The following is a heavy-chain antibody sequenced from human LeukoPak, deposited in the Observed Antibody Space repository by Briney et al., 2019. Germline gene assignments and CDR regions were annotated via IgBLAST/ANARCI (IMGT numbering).Heavy chain of an antibody. CDR2: IYHSGST. J-gene: IGHJ4*02. V-gene: IGHV4-38-2*02. CDR1: GYSISSGYY. D-gene: IGHD1-7*01. Sequence: PSETLSLTCTVSGYSISSGYYWGWIRQPPGKGLEWIGSIYHSGSTYYNPSLKSRVTISVDTSKNQFSLKLSSVTAADTAVYYCARVELIRDYYFDYWGQGTLVTVSS. CDR3: ARVELIRDYYFDY.